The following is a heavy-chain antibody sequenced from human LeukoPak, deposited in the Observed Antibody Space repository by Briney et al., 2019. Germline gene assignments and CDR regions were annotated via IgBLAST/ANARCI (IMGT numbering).Heavy chain of an antibody. D-gene: IGHD4-17*01. CDR3: ARASHDYGDYSHFDY. J-gene: IGHJ4*02. Sequence: SETLSLTCTVSGYSISSGYYWGWIRQPPGKGLEWIGSIYHSGSTYYNPSLKSRVTISVDTSKNQFSLKLSSVTAADTAVYYCARASHDYGDYSHFDYWGQGTLVTVSS. CDR2: IYHSGST. V-gene: IGHV4-38-2*02. CDR1: GYSISSGYY.